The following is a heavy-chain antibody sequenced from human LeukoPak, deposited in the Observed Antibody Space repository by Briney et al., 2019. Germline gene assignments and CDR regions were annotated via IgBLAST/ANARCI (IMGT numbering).Heavy chain of an antibody. V-gene: IGHV3-66*01. Sequence: GGSLRLSCAASGFTVSSNYMSWVRQAPGKGLERVSVIYSGGSTYYADSVKGRFTISRDNSKNTLYLQMNSLRAEDTAVYYCASSSSGWPVYYFDYWGQGTLVTVSS. CDR3: ASSSSGWPVYYFDY. D-gene: IGHD6-19*01. CDR1: GFTVSSNY. J-gene: IGHJ4*02. CDR2: IYSGGST.